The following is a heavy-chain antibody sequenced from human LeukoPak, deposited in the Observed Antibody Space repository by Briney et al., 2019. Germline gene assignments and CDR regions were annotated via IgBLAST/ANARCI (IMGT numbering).Heavy chain of an antibody. J-gene: IGHJ5*02. D-gene: IGHD6-6*01. V-gene: IGHV1-18*01. Sequence: ASVKVSCKASGYTFTTYGINWVRQAPGQGLEWMGWISAYNGNTNYAQNLQGRVTLTTDTSAGTAYMELRSLRSDDTAVYYCARDLIAARPGWFDPWGQGTLVIVS. CDR1: GYTFTTYG. CDR2: ISAYNGNT. CDR3: ARDLIAARPGWFDP.